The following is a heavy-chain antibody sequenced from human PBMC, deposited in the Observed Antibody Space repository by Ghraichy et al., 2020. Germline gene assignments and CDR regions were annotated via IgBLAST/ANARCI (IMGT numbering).Heavy chain of an antibody. Sequence: ASVKVSCKASGYTFTGYGITWVRQAPGQGLEWMGWIGAYSDNTNYARKLQGRVTMTTDTSTTKAYMELRTLRSDDTAVYYCARAGESTWHNYGLDVWGQGTTVTVSS. V-gene: IGHV1-18*01. CDR3: ARAGESTWHNYGLDV. D-gene: IGHD2/OR15-2a*01. CDR1: GYTFTGYG. CDR2: IGAYSDNT. J-gene: IGHJ6*02.